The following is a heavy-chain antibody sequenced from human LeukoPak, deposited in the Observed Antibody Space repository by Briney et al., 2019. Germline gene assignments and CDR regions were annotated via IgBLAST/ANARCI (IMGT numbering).Heavy chain of an antibody. CDR2: IYPGDSDT. J-gene: IGHJ4*02. V-gene: IGHV5-51*01. Sequence: GGSLQISCKGSGYSFISYWIGWVRQLPGKGPEWMGIIYPGDSDTRYSPPFQGQVTISADKSITTAYLQWSSLKASDTAMYYCARREGAMSFDYWGQGTLVTVSS. CDR3: ARREGAMSFDY. D-gene: IGHD1-26*01. CDR1: GYSFISYW.